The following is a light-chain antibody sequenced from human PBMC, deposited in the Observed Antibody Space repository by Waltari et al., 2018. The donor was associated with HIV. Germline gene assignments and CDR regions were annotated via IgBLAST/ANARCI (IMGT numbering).Light chain of an antibody. V-gene: IGLV2-11*01. Sequence: QSALTQPRSVSGSPGQSATIACTGTTRDIGTYKWVTWYQQNPGKVPKLMIYDDSERPSGVPDRFSGSKSGNTASLPISGLQADDEADYYCCSYIGNYTWVFGGGTKLTVL. CDR1: TRDIGTYKW. J-gene: IGLJ3*02. CDR3: CSYIGNYTWV. CDR2: DDS.